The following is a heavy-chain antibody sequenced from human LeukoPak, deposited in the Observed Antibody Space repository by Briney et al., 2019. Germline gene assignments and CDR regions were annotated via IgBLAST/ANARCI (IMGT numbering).Heavy chain of an antibody. CDR2: IYYSGST. D-gene: IGHD6-13*01. V-gene: IGHV4-59*01. CDR3: ARALAAPGYYFDY. J-gene: IGHJ4*02. CDR1: GGSISSYY. Sequence: SETLSLTCTVSGGSISSYYWSWIRQPPGKGLEWIGYIYYSGSTNYNPSLESRVTISVDTSKNQFSLKLSSVTAADTAVYYCARALAAPGYYFDYWGQGTLVTVSS.